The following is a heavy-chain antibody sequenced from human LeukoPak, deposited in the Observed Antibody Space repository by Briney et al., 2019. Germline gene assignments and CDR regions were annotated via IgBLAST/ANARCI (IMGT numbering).Heavy chain of an antibody. CDR1: GYTFTSYG. Sequence: EASVKVSCKASGYTFTSYGISWVRQAPGQGLEWMGWISAYNGNTNYAQKFQGRVTMTRDMSTSTVYMELSSLRSEDTAVYYCARSPQRSGYYYFDYWGQGTLVTVSS. D-gene: IGHD3-22*01. J-gene: IGHJ4*02. CDR3: ARSPQRSGYYYFDY. CDR2: ISAYNGNT. V-gene: IGHV1-18*01.